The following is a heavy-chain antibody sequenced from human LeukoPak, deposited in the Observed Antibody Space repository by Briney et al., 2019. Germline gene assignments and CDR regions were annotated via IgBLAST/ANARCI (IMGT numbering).Heavy chain of an antibody. V-gene: IGHV3-21*01. CDR3: AVAGLSYWYFDL. CDR2: ISRSSDYT. Sequence: GGSLRLSCAASGFTFSSYIMNWVRQAPGKGLEWVSSISRSSDYTYYADSVKGRFTISRDNAKNSLYLQMNSLRAEDTAVYYCAVAGLSYWYFDLWGRGTLVTVSS. J-gene: IGHJ2*01. CDR1: GFTFSSYI. D-gene: IGHD6-19*01.